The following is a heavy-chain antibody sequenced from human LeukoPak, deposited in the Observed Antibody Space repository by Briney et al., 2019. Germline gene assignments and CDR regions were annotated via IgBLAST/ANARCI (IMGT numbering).Heavy chain of an antibody. J-gene: IGHJ6*03. CDR3: ARGDCSGGSCYWTYYYYYMDV. D-gene: IGHD2-15*01. CDR1: GGSFSGYY. Sequence: SETPSLTCAVYGGSFSGYYWSWIRQPPGKGLEWIGEINHSGSTNYNPSLKSRVTISVDTSKNQFSLKLSSVTVADTAVYYCARGDCSGGSCYWTYYYYYMDVWGKGTTVTVSS. CDR2: INHSGST. V-gene: IGHV4-34*01.